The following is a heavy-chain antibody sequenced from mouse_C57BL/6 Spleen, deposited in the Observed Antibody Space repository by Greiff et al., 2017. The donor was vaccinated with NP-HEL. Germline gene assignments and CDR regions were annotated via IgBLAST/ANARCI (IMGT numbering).Heavy chain of an antibody. J-gene: IGHJ4*01. Sequence: EVKLVESEGGLVQPGSSMKLSCTASGFTFSDYYMAWVRQVPEKGLEWVANINYDGSSTYYLDSLKSRFIISRDNAKNILYLQMSSLKSEDTATYYCARERAYYSNYESAMDYWGQGTSVTVSS. CDR2: INYDGSST. CDR3: ARERAYYSNYESAMDY. D-gene: IGHD2-5*01. CDR1: GFTFSDYY. V-gene: IGHV5-16*01.